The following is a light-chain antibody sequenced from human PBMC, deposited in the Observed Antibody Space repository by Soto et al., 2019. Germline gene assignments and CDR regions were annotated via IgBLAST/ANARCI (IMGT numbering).Light chain of an antibody. Sequence: QSVLTQPPSASGSPGQSVTISCTGTSSDVGGYNYVSWYQQHPGKAPKLMIYEVSKRPSGVPDRFSGSKSGNTASLTVSGLQAEDEADYYCSSYAGSNIYVFGTGIQLTVL. V-gene: IGLV2-8*01. CDR2: EVS. CDR1: SSDVGGYNY. J-gene: IGLJ7*01. CDR3: SSYAGSNIYV.